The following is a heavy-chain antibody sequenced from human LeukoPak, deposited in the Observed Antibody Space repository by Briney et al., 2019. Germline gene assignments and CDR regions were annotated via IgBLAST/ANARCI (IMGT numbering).Heavy chain of an antibody. V-gene: IGHV3-7*03. D-gene: IGHD6-19*01. J-gene: IGHJ4*02. CDR2: IKEDGNEK. CDR3: AKDTWLVAVGIQVFDY. Sequence: GGSLRLSCAASGFSFSSYWMSWDRQAPGKGLEWVANIKEDGNEKNYVDSVKGRFTISRDNAKSSVYLQMNSLRAEDTAMYYCAKDTWLVAVGIQVFDYWGQGILVTVSS. CDR1: GFSFSSYW.